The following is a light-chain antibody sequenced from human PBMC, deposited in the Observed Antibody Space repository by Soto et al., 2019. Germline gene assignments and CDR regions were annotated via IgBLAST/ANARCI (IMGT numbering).Light chain of an antibody. J-gene: IGKJ1*01. CDR3: QQYDNWPWT. Sequence: ERVITQSPATLSLSPGGRATLSCRASQSISGTLAWYQQKTGQAPRLLIYGASTRAAGFPARFSGSGSGTDFTLTISSLQSEDFAVYYCQQYDNWPWTFGQGTKVDIK. CDR1: QSISGT. CDR2: GAS. V-gene: IGKV3-15*01.